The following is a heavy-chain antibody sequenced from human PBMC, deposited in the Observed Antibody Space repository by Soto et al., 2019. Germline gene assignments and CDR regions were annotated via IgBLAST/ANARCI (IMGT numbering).Heavy chain of an antibody. V-gene: IGHV3-33*01. D-gene: IGHD2-8*02. J-gene: IGHJ4*02. CDR2: IWYDGSNK. CDR3: ARDRKVGYGGSRFPPSGY. Sequence: QVQLVESGGGVVQPGRSLRLSCAASGFTFSSYGMHWVRQAPGKGLEWVAVIWYDGSNKYYADSVKSRFTISRDNSMNTRYMQMNSVRAEDTAVYYCARDRKVGYGGSRFPPSGYWGQGTLVTVSS. CDR1: GFTFSSYG.